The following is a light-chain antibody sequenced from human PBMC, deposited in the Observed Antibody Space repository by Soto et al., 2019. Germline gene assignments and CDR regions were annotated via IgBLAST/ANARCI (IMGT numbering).Light chain of an antibody. Sequence: EIVLTQSPGTLSLSPGERATLSCRASQSVSSSYLAWYQQKPGQAPRLLIYDASHRAAGIPARFSGSGFGTDFTLTISSLEPEDAAVYYCQQFGSSLLTFGGGTKVNIK. J-gene: IGKJ4*01. V-gene: IGKV3-20*01. CDR1: QSVSSSY. CDR3: QQFGSSLLT. CDR2: DAS.